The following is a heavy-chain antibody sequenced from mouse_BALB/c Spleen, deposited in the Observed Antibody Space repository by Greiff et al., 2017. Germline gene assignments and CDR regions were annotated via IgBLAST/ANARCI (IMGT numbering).Heavy chain of an antibody. CDR3: ASYYRYLYAMDY. CDR1: GFTFSSFG. CDR2: ISSGSSTI. D-gene: IGHD2-14*01. V-gene: IGHV5-17*02. J-gene: IGHJ4*01. Sequence: EVQRVESGGGLVQPGGSRKLSCAASGFTFSSFGMHWVRQAPEKGLEWVAYISSGSSTIYYADTVKGRFTISRDNPKNTLFLQMTSLRSEDTAMYYCASYYRYLYAMDYWGQGTSVTVSS.